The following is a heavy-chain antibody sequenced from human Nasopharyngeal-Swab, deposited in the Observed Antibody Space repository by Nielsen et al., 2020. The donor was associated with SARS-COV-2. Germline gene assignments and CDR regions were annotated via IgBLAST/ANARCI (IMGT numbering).Heavy chain of an antibody. V-gene: IGHV1-2*04. J-gene: IGHJ6*02. CDR1: GYTFTGYC. D-gene: IGHD2-15*01. CDR2: INPNSGGT. Sequence: ASVKVSCKASGYTFTGYCMHWVRQAPGQGLEWMGWINPNSGGTNYAQKFQGWVTMTRDTSISTAYMELSRLRSDDTAVYYCARDLVYSYYYYGMDVWGQGTTVTVSS. CDR3: ARDLVYSYYYYGMDV.